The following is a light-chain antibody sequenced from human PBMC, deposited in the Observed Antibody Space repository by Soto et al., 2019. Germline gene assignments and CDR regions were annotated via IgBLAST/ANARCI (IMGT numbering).Light chain of an antibody. CDR2: GAS. J-gene: IGKJ1*01. CDR1: QDVGRY. Sequence: AIRMTQSPSSLSASAGDRVAIACRASQDVGRYLAWYQQKPGQAPKLLIYGASTLQSGVPSRFSGGGSGTECTLTISCLQSEDFATYYCQHYKNYSWTFGQGTKVEIK. CDR3: QHYKNYSWT. V-gene: IGKV1-8*01.